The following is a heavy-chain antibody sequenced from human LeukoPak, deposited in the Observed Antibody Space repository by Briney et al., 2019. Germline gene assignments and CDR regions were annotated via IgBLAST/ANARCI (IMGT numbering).Heavy chain of an antibody. J-gene: IGHJ3*02. V-gene: IGHV1-46*01. CDR2: INPSGGST. CDR1: GYTFTSYY. CDR3: ARIPSLQWERIKDDAFDI. D-gene: IGHD1-26*01. Sequence: GASVKVSCKASGYTFTSYYMHWVRQAPGQGLEWMGIINPSGGSTSYAQKFQGRVTMTRDTSTSTVYMELSSLRSEDTAVYYCARIPSLQWERIKDDAFDIWGQGTMVTVSS.